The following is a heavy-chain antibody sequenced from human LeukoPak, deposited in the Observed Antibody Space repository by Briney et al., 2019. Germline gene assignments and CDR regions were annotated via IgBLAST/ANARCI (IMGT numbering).Heavy chain of an antibody. CDR3: ARGMVTPPNWFDP. J-gene: IGHJ5*02. D-gene: IGHD5-18*01. V-gene: IGHV4-39*01. CDR2: FYYSGST. CDR1: GGSISSRNYY. Sequence: PSETLSLTCTVSGGSISSRNYYWGWIRQPPGKGLEWIGSFYYSGSTYYNPSLKSRVTISVDTSKNQFSLKLNYVTAADTAVYYCARGMVTPPNWFDPWGQGTLVTVSS.